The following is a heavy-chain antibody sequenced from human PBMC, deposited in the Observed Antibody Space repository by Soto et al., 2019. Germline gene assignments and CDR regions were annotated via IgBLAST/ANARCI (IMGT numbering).Heavy chain of an antibody. J-gene: IGHJ4*02. V-gene: IGHV1-69*01. CDR2: FIPIFVSA. CDR1: GGTVSSYV. Sequence: QLHLVQSGAEVKKAGSSVKVSCKASGGTVSSYVITWVRQAPGKGLEWMGVFIPIFVSAHYAPKFQGRITITADESTSTAYMELSGLTSEDTGIYYCARDVSSDTTGFRGYDLWGQGTQVTVSS. CDR3: ARDVSSDTTGFRGYDL. D-gene: IGHD3-10*01.